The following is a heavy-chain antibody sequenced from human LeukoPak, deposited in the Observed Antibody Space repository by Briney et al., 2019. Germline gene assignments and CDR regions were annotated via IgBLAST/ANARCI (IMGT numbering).Heavy chain of an antibody. CDR3: ARDCGYHSDYYFYYYMDV. V-gene: IGHV3-21*01. D-gene: IGHD5-12*01. CDR2: IRGSSSYI. Sequence: GGSLRLSCAAPGFTCRTYNMNWAPKGPGKGLDRVSSIRGSSSYIFYADTLKGPSPISRDNAKNSLYLQMNSLRTADTALYYCARDCGYHSDYYFYYYMDVWGKGTTVTVSS. J-gene: IGHJ6*03. CDR1: GFTCRTYN.